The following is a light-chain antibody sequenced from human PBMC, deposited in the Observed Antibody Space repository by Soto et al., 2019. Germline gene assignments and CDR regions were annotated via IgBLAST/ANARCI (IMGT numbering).Light chain of an antibody. V-gene: IGKV1-9*01. CDR2: AES. CDR1: QGISSY. J-gene: IGKJ1*01. Sequence: DIQLTQSPSFLSASVGDRVTLTCRASQGISSYLAWYQQKPVKAPKLLIYAESTLQSGVPSRFSGSVSGTEFTLTISSLQPEDFATYYCQQLNSYPWTFGQGTKVEIK. CDR3: QQLNSYPWT.